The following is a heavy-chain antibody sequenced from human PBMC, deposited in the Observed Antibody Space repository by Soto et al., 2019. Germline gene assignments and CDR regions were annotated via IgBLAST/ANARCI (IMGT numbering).Heavy chain of an antibody. CDR2: IYYSGST. CDR3: ARTLGSGYQVWWFDP. V-gene: IGHV4-39*01. J-gene: IGHJ5*02. D-gene: IGHD3-22*01. Sequence: PSETLSLTCTVSGGSISSSSYYWGWIRQPPGKGLEWIGSIYYSGSTYYNPSLKSRVTISVDTSKNQFSLELSSVTAADTAVYYCARTLGSGYQVWWFDPWGQGTLVTVSS. CDR1: GGSISSSSYY.